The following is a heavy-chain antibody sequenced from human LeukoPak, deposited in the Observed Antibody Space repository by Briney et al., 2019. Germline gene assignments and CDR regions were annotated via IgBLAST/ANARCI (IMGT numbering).Heavy chain of an antibody. CDR3: ARSGGAAAGTGGYYYYGMDV. CDR1: GFTVSSNY. V-gene: IGHV3-53*01. D-gene: IGHD6-13*01. Sequence: GGSLRLSCAAFGFTVSSNYMSWVRQAPGKGLEWGSVIYSGGSTYYEDYVKGRLTISRDNSKNTLYLQMNSLRAEDTAVYYCARSGGAAAGTGGYYYYGMDVWGQGTTVTVSS. CDR2: IYSGGST. J-gene: IGHJ6*02.